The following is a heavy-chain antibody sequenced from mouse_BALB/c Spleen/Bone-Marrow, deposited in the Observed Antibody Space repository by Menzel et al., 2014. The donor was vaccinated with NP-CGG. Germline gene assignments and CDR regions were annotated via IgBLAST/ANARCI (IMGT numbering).Heavy chain of an antibody. Sequence: QVQLQQSGAELVRPGASVRLSCKASGYTFTSFWMNWVKQRPEQGLEWIGRIDPYDSETHYNQKFKDKTILTVDKSSSTAYMQLSSLTSEDSAVYYCARGRDYDVFSYWGQGTLVTVSA. V-gene: IGHV1-52*01. CDR3: ARGRDYDVFSY. CDR2: IDPYDSET. CDR1: GYTFTSFW. J-gene: IGHJ3*01. D-gene: IGHD2-4*01.